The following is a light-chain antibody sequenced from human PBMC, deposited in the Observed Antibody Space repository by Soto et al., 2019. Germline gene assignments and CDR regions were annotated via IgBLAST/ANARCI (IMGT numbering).Light chain of an antibody. J-gene: IGKJ4*01. CDR1: QNVYNN. CDR3: QQCRNWPLS. Sequence: EIVMTQSPATLSVSPGEGATLSCKASQNVYNNLAWYQQRPGQPPRLLIYDASTRATGISARFSGSGYGTEFTLTISSLQSEDFAVYFCQQCRNWPLSFGERTTVDIK. CDR2: DAS. V-gene: IGKV3-15*01.